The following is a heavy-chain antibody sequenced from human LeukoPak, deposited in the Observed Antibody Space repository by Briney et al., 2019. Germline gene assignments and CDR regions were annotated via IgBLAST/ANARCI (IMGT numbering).Heavy chain of an antibody. J-gene: IGHJ4*02. V-gene: IGHV3-23*01. Sequence: PGGSLRLSRAASGFTFTSYVMSWVREAPGKGLEWGSAISGSGGSTYYADSVKGRFTISRDNSKNTMYLQMNSLRADDTAVYYCAKADSSGWYFDFWGQGTLVTVSS. CDR3: AKADSSGWYFDF. CDR1: GFTFTSYV. CDR2: ISGSGGST. D-gene: IGHD6-19*01.